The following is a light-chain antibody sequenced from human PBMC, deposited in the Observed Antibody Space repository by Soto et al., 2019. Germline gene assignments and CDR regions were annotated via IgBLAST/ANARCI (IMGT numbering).Light chain of an antibody. CDR1: QSITSGQ. J-gene: IGKJ2*01. V-gene: IGKV3-20*01. CDR3: HQYGNGAYT. CDR2: DTS. Sequence: ENVLTQSPGTLSLSPGERASLSCRASQSITSGQVAWYQQRPGQAPRLVIYDTSRRATGIPDRFSGSGSGTDFTLTINGLEPEDFAVYYCHQYGNGAYTFGQGTKVEMK.